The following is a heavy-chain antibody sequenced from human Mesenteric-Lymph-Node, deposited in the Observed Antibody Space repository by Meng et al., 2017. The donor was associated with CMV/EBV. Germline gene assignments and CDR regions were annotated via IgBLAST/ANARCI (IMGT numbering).Heavy chain of an antibody. Sequence: ASVKVSCKASGYTFTYRYLHWVRQAPGQALEWMGWISAYNGDTNYAQDFQGRVTLTTDTPTTTVYMELRSLRSDDTAVYYCARDPYSRVGIDYWGQGTLVTVSS. D-gene: IGHD2-21*01. V-gene: IGHV1-18*04. J-gene: IGHJ4*02. CDR1: GYTFTYRY. CDR3: ARDPYSRVGIDY. CDR2: ISAYNGDT.